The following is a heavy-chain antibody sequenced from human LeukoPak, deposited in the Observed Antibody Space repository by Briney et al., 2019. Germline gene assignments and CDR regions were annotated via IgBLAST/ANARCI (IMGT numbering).Heavy chain of an antibody. V-gene: IGHV1-58*01. CDR2: IVVGSGNT. CDR1: GFTFTSSA. J-gene: IGHJ4*02. CDR3: AAGYCSGGSCYRDY. Sequence: GTSVKVSCKASGFTFTSSAVQWVRQARGQRLEWIGWIVVGSGNTNYAQKFQERVTITRDMSTSTAYMELSSLGSEDTAVYYCAAGYCSGGSCYRDYWGQGTLVTVSS. D-gene: IGHD2-15*01.